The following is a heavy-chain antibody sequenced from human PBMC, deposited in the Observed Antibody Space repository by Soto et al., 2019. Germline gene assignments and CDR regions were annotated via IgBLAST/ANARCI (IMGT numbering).Heavy chain of an antibody. Sequence: QEQLVQSGAEVKKPGSSVKVSCKASGGLFTSNAISWVRQVPGQGLEWLGGIIPVFHTAYYTQRFQGRVKITADASTNTACSVLSSLRADDFAINDGDRGGNGYYWVNEFWGQGTPVTVSS. CDR3: DRGGNGYYWVNEF. CDR2: IIPVFHTA. CDR1: GGLFTSNA. J-gene: IGHJ4*02. V-gene: IGHV1-69*03. D-gene: IGHD2-21*01.